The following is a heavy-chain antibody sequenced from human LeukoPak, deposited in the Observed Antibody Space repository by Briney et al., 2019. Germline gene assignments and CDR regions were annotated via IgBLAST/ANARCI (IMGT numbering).Heavy chain of an antibody. J-gene: IGHJ5*02. Sequence: PSETLSLTCTVSGGSISSHSYYWGWVRQPPGKGLEWIGSIYHAGSTYYNPSLKSRVTLYVDTSKNQFSLQLSSLTAADTAVYYCARPGYSGYDRYRFDPWGQGTLVTVSS. CDR2: IYHAGST. D-gene: IGHD5-12*01. CDR1: GGSISSHSYY. V-gene: IGHV4-39*01. CDR3: ARPGYSGYDRYRFDP.